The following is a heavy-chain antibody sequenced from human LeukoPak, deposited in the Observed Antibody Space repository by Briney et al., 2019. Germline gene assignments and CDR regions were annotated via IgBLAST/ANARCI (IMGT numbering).Heavy chain of an antibody. V-gene: IGHV3-30*18. CDR1: GFTFSSYW. CDR3: AKDRSRSSGWSWDFDY. J-gene: IGHJ4*02. D-gene: IGHD6-19*01. Sequence: GGSLRLSCAASGFTFSSYWMSWVRQAPGKGLEWVAVISYDGSNKCYADSVKGRFTISRDNSKNTLYLQMNSLRAEDTAVYYCAKDRSRSSGWSWDFDYWGQGTLVTVSS. CDR2: ISYDGSNK.